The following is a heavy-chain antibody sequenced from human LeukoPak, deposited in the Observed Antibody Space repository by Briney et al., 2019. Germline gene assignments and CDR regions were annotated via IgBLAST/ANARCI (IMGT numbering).Heavy chain of an antibody. D-gene: IGHD3-10*01. J-gene: IGHJ4*02. CDR3: ANMRGDY. V-gene: IGHV3-23*01. CDR2: ISGSGGST. Sequence: GGPLRLSVEASGFTFASYAISGVGKAQGKGLEWVSAISGSGGSTYYADSVKGRFTISRDNSKNTLYLQMNSLRAEDTAVYYCANMRGDYWGQGTLVTVSS. CDR1: GFTFASYA.